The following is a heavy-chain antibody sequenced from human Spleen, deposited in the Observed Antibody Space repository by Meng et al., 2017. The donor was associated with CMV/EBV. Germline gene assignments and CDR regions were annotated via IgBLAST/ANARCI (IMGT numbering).Heavy chain of an antibody. J-gene: IGHJ4*02. CDR1: GYTFTSYA. D-gene: IGHD3-3*01. CDR3: ATDRGYYDFWSGHD. CDR2: INAGNGNT. Sequence: QVQLVQSGAEVKKPGASVKVSCKPSGYTFTSYAMHWVRQAPGQRLEWMGWINAGNGNTKYSQKFQGRVTITRDTSASTAYMELSSLRSEDTAVYYCATDRGYYDFWSGHDWGQGTLVTVSS. V-gene: IGHV1-3*01.